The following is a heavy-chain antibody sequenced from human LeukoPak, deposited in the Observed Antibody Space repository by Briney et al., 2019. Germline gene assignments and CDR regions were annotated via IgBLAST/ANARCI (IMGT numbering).Heavy chain of an antibody. Sequence: PSETLSLTCTVSGGSLSNYHWSWIRQPPGKELEWIGYIYYSGSTNYNPSLKSRVTISVDTSKNQFSLKLSSVTAADTAVYYCARAPYCSGGSCQPTFDYWGQGTLVTVSS. CDR3: ARAPYCSGGSCQPTFDY. CDR1: GGSLSNYH. D-gene: IGHD2-15*01. CDR2: IYYSGST. J-gene: IGHJ4*02. V-gene: IGHV4-59*01.